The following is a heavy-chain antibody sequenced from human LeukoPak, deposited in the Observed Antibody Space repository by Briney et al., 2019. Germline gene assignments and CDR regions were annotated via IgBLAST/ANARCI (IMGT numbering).Heavy chain of an antibody. CDR1: SGSLSNYY. J-gene: IGHJ6*02. Sequence: SSETLSLTCAVYSGSLSNYYWSWIRQSPDKGLVWIGEIDHNGGTNYNPSLKSRVTISVDTSKSQVSLKLGSVTAADTAVYYCVRSYNYGPLLWGQGTTVTVSS. V-gene: IGHV4-34*01. D-gene: IGHD5-18*01. CDR3: VRSYNYGPLL. CDR2: IDHNGGT.